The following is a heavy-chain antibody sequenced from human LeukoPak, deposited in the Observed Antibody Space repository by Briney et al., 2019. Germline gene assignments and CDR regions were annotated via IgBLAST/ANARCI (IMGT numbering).Heavy chain of an antibody. CDR1: GFTFSDYY. V-gene: IGHV3-11*04. CDR3: ARDRVSWYSGPLFDY. D-gene: IGHD6-13*01. J-gene: IGHJ4*02. CDR2: ISSSSSTI. Sequence: GGSLRLSCAASGFTFSDYYMSWIRQAPGKGLEWVSYISSSSSTIYYADSVKGRFTISRDNAKNSLYLQMNSLRDEDTAVYYCARDRVSWYSGPLFDYWGQGTLVTVSS.